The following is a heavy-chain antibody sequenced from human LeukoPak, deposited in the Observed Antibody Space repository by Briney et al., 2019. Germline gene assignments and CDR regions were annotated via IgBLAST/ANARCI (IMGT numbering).Heavy chain of an antibody. D-gene: IGHD2-15*01. Sequence: GGSLRLSCAASGFTFSSYEMNWVRQAPGKVLEWVSYTSSSCGTIYYADSVKGRFTISRDNAKTPLYLQMNSLRAEDTAAYYCARESVVAATPIDYWGQGTLVTVPS. V-gene: IGHV3-48*03. CDR1: GFTFSSYE. J-gene: IGHJ4*02. CDR2: TSSSCGTI. CDR3: ARESVVAATPIDY.